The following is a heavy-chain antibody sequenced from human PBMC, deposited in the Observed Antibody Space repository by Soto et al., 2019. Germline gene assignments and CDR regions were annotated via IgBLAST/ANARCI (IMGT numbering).Heavy chain of an antibody. CDR2: ISSGGGTV. CDR3: ARKASDDLDY. Sequence: GGSLRLSCAASGFTFSFYDVNWVRQAPGKGLEWVSYISSGGGTVYYADSVKGRFTISRDNAKNSLYLQMNSLRAEDTAVYYCARKASDDLDYWGQGNLVTVSS. J-gene: IGHJ4*02. D-gene: IGHD1-1*01. V-gene: IGHV3-48*03. CDR1: GFTFSFYD.